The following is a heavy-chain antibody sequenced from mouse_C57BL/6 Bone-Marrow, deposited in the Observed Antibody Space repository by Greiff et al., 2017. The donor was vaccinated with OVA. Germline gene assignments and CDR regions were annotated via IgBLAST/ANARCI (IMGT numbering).Heavy chain of an antibody. Sequence: EVKLMESEGGLVQPGSSMKLSCTASGFTFSDYYMAWVRQVPEKGLEWVANINYDGSSTYYLDSLKSRFIISRDIAKNILYLQMSSLKSEDTATYYCARLDYYAMDYWGQGTSVTVSS. CDR2: INYDGSST. CDR1: GFTFSDYY. J-gene: IGHJ4*01. CDR3: ARLDYYAMDY. V-gene: IGHV5-16*01.